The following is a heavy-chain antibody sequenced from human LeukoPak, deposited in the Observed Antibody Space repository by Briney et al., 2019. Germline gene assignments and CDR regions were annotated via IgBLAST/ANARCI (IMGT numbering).Heavy chain of an antibody. CDR3: VRDLITIFGVVVY. D-gene: IGHD3-3*01. CDR1: VYTFDDYG. Sequence: PGGSLRLSCAASVYTFDDYGMRGVRQAPEKGLEWVSGINWNGGSTGYADSLKGRFTISRDNAKNSLYLQMNSLRAEDAALYSCVRDLITIFGVVVYWGRGTLVSVSS. V-gene: IGHV3-20*04. CDR2: INWNGGST. J-gene: IGHJ4*02.